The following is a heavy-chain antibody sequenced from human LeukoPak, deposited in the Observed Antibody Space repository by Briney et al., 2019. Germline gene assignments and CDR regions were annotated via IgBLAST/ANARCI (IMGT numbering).Heavy chain of an antibody. V-gene: IGHV1-24*01. Sequence: APVKVSCKLSGYTLTELSMLGVRQAPGKGLEWMGGFDPEDGETIYAQKFQGRVTMTEDTSTDTAYMELSSLRSEDTAVYYCATQPPVLDAFDIWGQGTMVTVSS. CDR1: GYTLTELS. CDR2: FDPEDGET. CDR3: ATQPPVLDAFDI. J-gene: IGHJ3*02.